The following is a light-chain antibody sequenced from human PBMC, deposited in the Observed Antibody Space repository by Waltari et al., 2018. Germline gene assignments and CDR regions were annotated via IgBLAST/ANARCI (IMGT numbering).Light chain of an antibody. V-gene: IGKV3-15*01. CDR3: QQRRNWPLT. J-gene: IGKJ4*01. Sequence: EIVMTQSPATLSVSPGERATLSCRASQSVSSNLAWYQQKPGQAPRLLIYGASTRATGIPARFSGSGSETDFTLTISSLEPEDSAVYYCQQRRNWPLTFGGGTKVEIK. CDR1: QSVSSN. CDR2: GAS.